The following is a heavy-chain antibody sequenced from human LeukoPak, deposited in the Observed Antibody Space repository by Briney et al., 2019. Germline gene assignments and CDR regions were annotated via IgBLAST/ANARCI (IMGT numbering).Heavy chain of an antibody. V-gene: IGHV3-11*01. CDR3: ARSNSTNCYTD. J-gene: IGHJ4*02. CDR1: GFTFSDYY. Sequence: GGSLRLSCAASGFTFSDYYLSWIRQAPGKGLEWVSYISSSGSTINYAGSVKGRFTISRDNAKNSLYLQMNSLRAEDTAVYYCARSNSTNCYTDWGQGTLVTVSS. D-gene: IGHD2-2*02. CDR2: ISSSGSTI.